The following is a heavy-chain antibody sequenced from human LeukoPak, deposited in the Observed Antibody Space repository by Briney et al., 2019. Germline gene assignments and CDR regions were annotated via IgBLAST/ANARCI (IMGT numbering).Heavy chain of an antibody. CDR2: IYYSGST. Sequence: SETLSLTCTVSGGSIRSSYYYWGWIRQPPGKGLEWIGYIYYSGSTNYNPSLKSRVTISVDTSKNQFSLKLSSVTAADTAVYYCAREVVGATSWFDPWGQGTLVTVSS. CDR3: AREVVGATSWFDP. V-gene: IGHV4-61*01. CDR1: GGSIRSSYYY. D-gene: IGHD1-26*01. J-gene: IGHJ5*02.